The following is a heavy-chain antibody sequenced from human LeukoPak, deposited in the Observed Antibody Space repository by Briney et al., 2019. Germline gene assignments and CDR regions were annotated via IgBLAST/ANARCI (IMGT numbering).Heavy chain of an antibody. CDR3: AKKRGYDLHSLPMDV. CDR1: GFTFSSYG. Sequence: NPGGSLRLSCAASGFTFSSYGMHWVRQAPGKGLEWVSSISGTGSVTFYAESVKGRFTISRDKSKNTVYLQMNGLRAEDTAIYYCAKKRGYDLHSLPMDVWGQGTTVTVSS. CDR2: ISGTGSVT. J-gene: IGHJ6*02. D-gene: IGHD5-12*01. V-gene: IGHV3-23*01.